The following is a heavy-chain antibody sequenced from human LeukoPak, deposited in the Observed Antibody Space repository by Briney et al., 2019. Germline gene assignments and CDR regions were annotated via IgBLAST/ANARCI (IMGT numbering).Heavy chain of an antibody. V-gene: IGHV4-34*01. CDR1: GGSFTPYS. CDR3: ARTPPPGATAYGAVDY. CDR2: INHSGDT. Sequence: SETLSLTCAVYGGSFTPYSWNWLRQPLGKGLEWIGEINHSGDTNYNPSLKRRVTISIDTSKSQFSLRLNSVTAADTAVYYCARTPPPGATAYGAVDYWGQGTLVTVSS. J-gene: IGHJ4*02. D-gene: IGHD3-16*01.